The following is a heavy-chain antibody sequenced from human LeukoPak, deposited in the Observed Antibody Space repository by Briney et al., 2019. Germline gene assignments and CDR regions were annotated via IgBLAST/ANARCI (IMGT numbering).Heavy chain of an antibody. J-gene: IGHJ6*03. V-gene: IGHV4-4*07. Sequence: SETLSLTCTVSGGSISSYYWSWIRQPAGKGLEWIGRIYTSGSTNYNPSLKSRVTMSVDTSTNQFSLKLSSVTAADTAVYYCARDPGYSYGGPHDYMDVWGKGTTVTVSS. D-gene: IGHD5-18*01. CDR2: IYTSGST. CDR3: ARDPGYSYGGPHDYMDV. CDR1: GGSISSYY.